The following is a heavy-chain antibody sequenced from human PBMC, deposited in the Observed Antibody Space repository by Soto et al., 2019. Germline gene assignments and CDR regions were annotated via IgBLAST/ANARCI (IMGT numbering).Heavy chain of an antibody. Sequence: SETLSLTCTVSGGSISSSSYYWGWIRQPPGKGLEWIGSIYYSGSTYYNPSLKSRVTISVDTSKNQFSLKLSSVTAADTAVYYCARLVVGATYYYYSGMNVWGQGTTVTVSS. CDR3: ARLVVGATYYYYSGMNV. CDR1: GGSISSSSYY. J-gene: IGHJ6*02. CDR2: IYYSGST. D-gene: IGHD1-26*01. V-gene: IGHV4-39*01.